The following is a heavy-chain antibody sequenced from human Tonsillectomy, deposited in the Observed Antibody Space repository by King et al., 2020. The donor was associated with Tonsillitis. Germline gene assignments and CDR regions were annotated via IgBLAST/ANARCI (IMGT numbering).Heavy chain of an antibody. V-gene: IGHV5-10-1*03. Sequence: VQLVQSGAEVKKPGESLRISCKGSGYTFSTYWISWVRQMPGKGLEWMGRIDPSDSYINYSPSFQGHVTISADKSISTAYLHWSSLKASDTALYFCARHGGTSHWKYWGQGTLVTVSA. J-gene: IGHJ4*02. CDR1: GYTFSTYW. CDR3: ARHGGTSHWKY. CDR2: IDPSDSYI. D-gene: IGHD1-1*01.